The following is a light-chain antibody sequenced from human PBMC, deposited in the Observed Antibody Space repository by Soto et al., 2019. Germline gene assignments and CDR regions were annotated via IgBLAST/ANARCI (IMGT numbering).Light chain of an antibody. J-gene: IGLJ3*02. CDR2: DVS. CDR1: NSDIGYYNY. V-gene: IGLV2-14*03. CDR3: SSFTASATGV. Sequence: QSVLTQPASVAGSPGQSITISCTGTNSDIGYYNYVSWYQHHPGKAPKLMIYDVSNRPSGVSNRFSGSKSGNTASLTISGLQAEDEADYFCSSFTASATGVFGGGTKLTVL.